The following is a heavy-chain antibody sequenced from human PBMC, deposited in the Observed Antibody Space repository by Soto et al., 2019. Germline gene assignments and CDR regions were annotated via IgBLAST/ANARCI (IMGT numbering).Heavy chain of an antibody. Sequence: PSETLSLTCTVPGGSISSGGYYWSWIRQHPGKGLEWIGYIYYSGSTYYNPSLKSRVTISVDTSKNQFSLNLNSVTAADTTVYYCARTTKGSGGSVDSWGQGILVTVSS. CDR2: IYYSGST. V-gene: IGHV4-31*03. D-gene: IGHD4-17*01. CDR1: GGSISSGGYY. CDR3: ARTTKGSGGSVDS. J-gene: IGHJ4*02.